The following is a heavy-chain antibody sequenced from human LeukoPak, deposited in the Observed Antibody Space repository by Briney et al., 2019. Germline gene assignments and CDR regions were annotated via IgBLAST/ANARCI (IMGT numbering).Heavy chain of an antibody. Sequence: SETLSLTCTVSGGSISNYYWSWIRQPPGKALEWIGYVYYTGGTNYNPSLKSRVTISVDTSKNQFSLKLSSVTAADTAVYYCARGPGRGASSDYWGQGTLVAVSS. CDR3: ARGPGRGASSDY. CDR2: VYYTGGT. D-gene: IGHD6-6*01. CDR1: GGSISNYY. J-gene: IGHJ4*02. V-gene: IGHV4-59*01.